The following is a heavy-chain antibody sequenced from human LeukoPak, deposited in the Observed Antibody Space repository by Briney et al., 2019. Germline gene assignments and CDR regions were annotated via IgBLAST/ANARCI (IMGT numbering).Heavy chain of an antibody. CDR2: IYYSGTT. V-gene: IGHV4-59*01. CDR1: GASISSYY. Sequence: PSETLSLTCTVSGASISSYYWNWLRQPPGKGLEWIGYIYYSGTTNYNPSLTSRVTISVDTSKNQFSLKLNSVTAADTAVYYCAREGASGFDYWGQGTLVTVSS. CDR3: AREGASGFDY. D-gene: IGHD3-16*01. J-gene: IGHJ4*02.